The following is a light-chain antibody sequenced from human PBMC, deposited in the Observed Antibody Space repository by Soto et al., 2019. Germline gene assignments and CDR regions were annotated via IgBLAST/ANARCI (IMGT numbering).Light chain of an antibody. CDR3: CSYAGSSTYV. V-gene: IGLV2-23*01. J-gene: IGLJ1*01. Sequence: QSALTQPASVSGSPGQSITISCTGTSSDVGSYNLVSWYQQHPGKAPKLMIYEGSKRPSGVSNRLSGSKSGNTASLTISGLQAEDEADYSCCSYAGSSTYVYGTGTKVTVL. CDR2: EGS. CDR1: SSDVGSYNL.